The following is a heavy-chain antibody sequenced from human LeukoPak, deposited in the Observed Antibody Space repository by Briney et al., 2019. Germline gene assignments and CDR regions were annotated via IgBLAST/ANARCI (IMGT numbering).Heavy chain of an antibody. CDR2: ISSSGSTI. Sequence: GGSLRLSCAASGFTLSNYYMNWVRQAPGKGLEWVSYISSSGSTIYYADSVKGRFTISRDNAKNSLYLQMNSLRAEDTAVYYCARGGSGWSRYYFDYWGQGTLVTVSS. CDR3: ARGGSGWSRYYFDY. CDR1: GFTLSNYY. V-gene: IGHV3-48*03. J-gene: IGHJ4*02. D-gene: IGHD6-19*01.